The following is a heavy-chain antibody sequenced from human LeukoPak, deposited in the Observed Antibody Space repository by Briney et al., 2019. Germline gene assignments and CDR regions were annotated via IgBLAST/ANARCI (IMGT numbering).Heavy chain of an antibody. D-gene: IGHD3-10*02. CDR2: IYNRGST. CDR3: ARDLGTYVSTPL. J-gene: IGHJ3*01. Sequence: PSETLSLTCTVSGGSISSGGYFWSWIRQHPGKGLEWIGYIYNRGSTHYSPSLRSRITISVDSSKNQFSLQLTSVTAADTAAYYCARDLGTYVSTPLWGQGTMVTVSS. CDR1: GGSISSGGYF. V-gene: IGHV4-31*03.